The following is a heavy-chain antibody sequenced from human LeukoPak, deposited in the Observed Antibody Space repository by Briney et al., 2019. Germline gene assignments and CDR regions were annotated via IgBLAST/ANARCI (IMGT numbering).Heavy chain of an antibody. CDR2: ISYSGST. V-gene: IGHV4-59*01. Sequence: SETLSLTCTVSGGSISSYFWAWIRQPPGKGLEWIGYISYSGSTNYNPSLKSRVTISVDTSRNQFSLKLSSVTAADTAVYYCARGRLGGSGSYYNVLDYWGQGTLVTVSS. D-gene: IGHD3-10*01. J-gene: IGHJ4*02. CDR1: GGSISSYF. CDR3: ARGRLGGSGSYYNVLDY.